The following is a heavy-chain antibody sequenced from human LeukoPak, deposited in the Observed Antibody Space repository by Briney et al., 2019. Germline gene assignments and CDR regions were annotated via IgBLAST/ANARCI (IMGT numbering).Heavy chain of an antibody. CDR1: GGSFSGYY. D-gene: IGHD4-17*01. Sequence: PSETLSLPCAVYGGSFSGYYWNWTRQPPGKGLEWIGYISYIGSTNYNPSLKSRVTISIDTSKNQFSLKLSSVTAADTAVYYCARDLVTVTKGFDIWGQGTMVSVSS. J-gene: IGHJ3*02. CDR2: ISYIGST. CDR3: ARDLVTVTKGFDI. V-gene: IGHV4-59*01.